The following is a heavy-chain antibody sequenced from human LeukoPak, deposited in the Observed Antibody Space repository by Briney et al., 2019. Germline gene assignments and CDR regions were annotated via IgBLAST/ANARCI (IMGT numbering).Heavy chain of an antibody. Sequence: ASVKVSCKASGYTFTSYDINWVRQATGQGLEWMGWMNPNSGNTGYAQKFQGRVTMTRDMSTSTVYMELSSLRSEDTAVYYCARDEGGSYYVMWDWGQGTLVTVSS. J-gene: IGHJ4*02. D-gene: IGHD1-26*01. CDR3: ARDEGGSYYVMWD. CDR2: MNPNSGNT. CDR1: GYTFTSYD. V-gene: IGHV1-8*01.